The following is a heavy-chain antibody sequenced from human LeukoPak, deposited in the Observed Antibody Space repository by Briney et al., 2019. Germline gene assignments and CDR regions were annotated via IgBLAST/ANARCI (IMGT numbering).Heavy chain of an antibody. D-gene: IGHD5-24*01. Sequence: GGSLRLSCAAAGITFSSYAMNWARQAPGKGLEWVSTISGTTGRTHYADSVRGRFTISRDNSKNTLYLQMNSLRAEDTAVYYCDGAGYWRQGTLVTVSS. CDR3: DGAGY. V-gene: IGHV3-23*01. CDR1: GITFSSYA. J-gene: IGHJ4*02. CDR2: ISGTTGRT.